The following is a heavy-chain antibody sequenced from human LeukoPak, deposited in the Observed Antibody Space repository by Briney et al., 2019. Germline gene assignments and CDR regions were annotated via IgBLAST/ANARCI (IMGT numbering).Heavy chain of an antibody. CDR1: GGSISNYY. CDR2: IYTSGST. CDR3: ARASDDFGDYGFDY. D-gene: IGHD4-17*01. J-gene: IGHJ4*02. V-gene: IGHV4-4*07. Sequence: SETLSLTCTVSGGSISNYYWNWIRQPAGKELEWIGRIYTSGSTNYNPSLKSRLTMSMDTSKNQFSLRLSSVTAADTAVYYCARASDDFGDYGFDYWGQGTLVTFSS.